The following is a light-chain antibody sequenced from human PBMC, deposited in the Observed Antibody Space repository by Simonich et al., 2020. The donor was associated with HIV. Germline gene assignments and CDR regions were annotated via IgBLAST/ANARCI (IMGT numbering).Light chain of an antibody. CDR3: CSYAGRYSWV. CDR2: LNSDGSH. V-gene: IGLV4-69*01. J-gene: IGLJ3*02. Sequence: QLVLTQSPSASASLGASVKLTCTLSSGHSSYAIAWHQQQPEKGPRYLMRLNSDGSHSKGDGIPDRFSGSSSGAERYLTISSLQAEDEADYYCCSYAGRYSWVFGGGTKLTVL. CDR1: SGHSSYA.